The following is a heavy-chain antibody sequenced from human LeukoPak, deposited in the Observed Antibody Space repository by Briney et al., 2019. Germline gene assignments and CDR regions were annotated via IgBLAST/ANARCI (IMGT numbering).Heavy chain of an antibody. J-gene: IGHJ4*02. D-gene: IGHD3-3*01. CDR1: GFTFSSYA. CDR3: AKCGFLEWLLSSFFDY. Sequence: GGSLRLSCAASGFTFSSYAMSWVRQAPGKGLEWVSAISGSGGSTYYADSVKGRFTISRDNSKNTQYLQMNSPRAEDTAVYYCAKCGFLEWLLSSFFDYWGQGTLVTVSS. V-gene: IGHV3-23*01. CDR2: ISGSGGST.